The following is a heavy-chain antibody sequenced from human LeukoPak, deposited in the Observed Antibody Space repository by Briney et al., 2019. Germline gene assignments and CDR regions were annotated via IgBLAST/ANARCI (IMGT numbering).Heavy chain of an antibody. CDR1: GYIFSDYY. D-gene: IGHD6-13*01. CDR2: INPKSGAA. J-gene: IGHJ4*02. Sequence: GASVKVSCKASGYIFSDYYMHWVRQAPGQGLEWLGWINPKSGAADYAQQFRGRVTMTRDTSINTGYMEMKRVTSDDTAVYYCARGAEAETSPLDFWGQGTLVIVS. V-gene: IGHV1-2*02. CDR3: ARGAEAETSPLDF.